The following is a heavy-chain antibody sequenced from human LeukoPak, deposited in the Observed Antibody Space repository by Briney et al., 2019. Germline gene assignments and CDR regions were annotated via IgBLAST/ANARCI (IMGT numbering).Heavy chain of an antibody. CDR1: GYTLTELS. CDR3: ATKGILGRLAYFDY. J-gene: IGHJ4*02. CDR2: FDPEDGET. Sequence: GASVKVSCKVSGYTLTELSMHWLRQPPGKGLEWMGGFDPEDGETIYAQKFQGRVTMTEDTSTDTAYMELSSLRSEDTAVYYCATKGILGRLAYFDYWGQGTLVTVSS. D-gene: IGHD6-19*01. V-gene: IGHV1-24*01.